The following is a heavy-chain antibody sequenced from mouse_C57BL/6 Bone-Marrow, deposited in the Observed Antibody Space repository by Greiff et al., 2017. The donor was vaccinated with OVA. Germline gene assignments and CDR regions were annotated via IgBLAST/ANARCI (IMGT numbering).Heavy chain of an antibody. CDR2: IYPGDGDT. D-gene: IGHD1-1*01. CDR1: GYAFSSYW. CDR3: ARSLYYYGSSSPWFAY. Sequence: QVQLQQSGAELVKPGASVKISCKASGYAFSSYWMNWVKQRPGKGLEWIGQIYPGDGDTNYNGKFKGKATLTADKSSSTAYMQLSSLTSEDSAVYFCARSLYYYGSSSPWFAYWGQGTLVTVSA. J-gene: IGHJ3*01. V-gene: IGHV1-80*01.